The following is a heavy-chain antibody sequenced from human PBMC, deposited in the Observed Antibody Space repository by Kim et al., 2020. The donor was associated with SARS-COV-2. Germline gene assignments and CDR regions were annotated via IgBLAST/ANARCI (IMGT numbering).Heavy chain of an antibody. CDR1: GFTVSSNY. Sequence: GGSLRLSCAASGFTVSSNYMSWVRQAPGKGLEWVSVIYSGGSTYYADSVKGRFTISRDNSKNTLYLQMNSLRAEDTAVYYCARETPFYGDYLFYYYGMDVWGKGTTVTVSS. D-gene: IGHD4-17*01. CDR2: IYSGGST. CDR3: ARETPFYGDYLFYYYGMDV. J-gene: IGHJ6*04. V-gene: IGHV3-53*01.